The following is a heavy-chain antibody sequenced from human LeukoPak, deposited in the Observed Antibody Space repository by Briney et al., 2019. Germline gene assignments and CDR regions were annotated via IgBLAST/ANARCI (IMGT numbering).Heavy chain of an antibody. Sequence: SGGSLRLSCAASGXVFSSYAMSWVRQAPGKGLEWVSLISGSGSSTYYTDSVKGRFTISRDNAKNSLYLQMNSLRDEDAAVYYCARDQLFLVGATGWGQGTLVTVSS. CDR1: GXVFSSYA. D-gene: IGHD1-26*01. CDR3: ARDQLFLVGATG. J-gene: IGHJ4*02. V-gene: IGHV3-23*01. CDR2: ISGSGSST.